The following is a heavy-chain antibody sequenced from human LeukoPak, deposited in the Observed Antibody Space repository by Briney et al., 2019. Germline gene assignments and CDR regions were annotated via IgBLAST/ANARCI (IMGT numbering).Heavy chain of an antibody. CDR3: AREYYYDSSGYKRFDY. CDR1: GDSVSSNSAA. D-gene: IGHD3-22*01. CDR2: TYYRSKWYN. Sequence: SQTLSLTCAISGDSVSSNSAAWNWIRQPPSRGLEWLGRTYYRSKWYNDYAVSVKSRITINPDTSKNQFSLQLNSVTPEDTAVYYCAREYYYDSSGYKRFDYWGQGTLVTVSS. V-gene: IGHV6-1*01. J-gene: IGHJ4*02.